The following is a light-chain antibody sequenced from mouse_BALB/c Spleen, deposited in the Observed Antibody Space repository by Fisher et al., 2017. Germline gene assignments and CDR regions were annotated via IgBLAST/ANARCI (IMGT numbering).Light chain of an antibody. V-gene: IGKV4-63*01. Sequence: DIVMTQSTAIMSASPGEKVTMTCSASSSVSYMYWYQQKPRSSPKPWIYLTSNLASGVPARFSGSGSGNSYSLTISSMEAEDVATYYCFQGSGYPLTFGSGTKLEIK. CDR2: LTS. CDR1: SSVSY. J-gene: IGKJ4*01. CDR3: FQGSGYPLT.